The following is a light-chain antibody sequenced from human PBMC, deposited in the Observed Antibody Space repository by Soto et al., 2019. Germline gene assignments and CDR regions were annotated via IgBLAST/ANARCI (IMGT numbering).Light chain of an antibody. CDR1: QSVSNW. V-gene: IGKV1-5*01. CDR3: QQYNTYSA. Sequence: DIQMTQSPSTLSASVGDRVTLTCRASQSVSNWLVWYQQKRGKPPELLIYDASSLKSGVPSRFSGSGSGAEFTLTISSLQPDDFATYYCQQYNTYSAFGQGTKVEIK. CDR2: DAS. J-gene: IGKJ1*01.